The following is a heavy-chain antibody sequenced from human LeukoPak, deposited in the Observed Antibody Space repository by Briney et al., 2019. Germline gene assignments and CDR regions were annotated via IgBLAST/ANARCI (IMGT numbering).Heavy chain of an antibody. V-gene: IGHV3-23*01. CDR1: GFTFSSYA. D-gene: IGHD3-10*01. CDR2: ISGSGGST. Sequence: GGSLRLSCAASGFTFSSYAMSWVRQAPGQGLEWVSAISGSGGSTYYADSVKGRFTISRDNSKNTLYLQMNSLRAEDTAVYYCAKQPPLYGSGSYSSGYWGQGTLVTVSS. CDR3: AKQPPLYGSGSYSSGY. J-gene: IGHJ4*02.